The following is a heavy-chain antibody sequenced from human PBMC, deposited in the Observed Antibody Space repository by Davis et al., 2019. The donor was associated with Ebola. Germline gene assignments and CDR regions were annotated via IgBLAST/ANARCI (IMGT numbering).Heavy chain of an antibody. Sequence: ASVKVSCKASGYTFTSYYMHWVRQAPGQGLEWMGIINPSGGSTSYAQKFQGRVTMTRDTSTSTVYMELRSLRSDDTAVYYCARDRPGDYFDWLVFFDYWGQGTLVTVSS. D-gene: IGHD3-9*01. J-gene: IGHJ4*02. CDR1: GYTFTSYY. CDR2: INPSGGST. V-gene: IGHV1-46*01. CDR3: ARDRPGDYFDWLVFFDY.